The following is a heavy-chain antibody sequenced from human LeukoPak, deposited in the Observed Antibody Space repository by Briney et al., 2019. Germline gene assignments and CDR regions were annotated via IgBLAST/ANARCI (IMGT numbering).Heavy chain of an antibody. D-gene: IGHD4-17*01. CDR1: GFTFSDHA. CDR3: ANEIRPNDY. J-gene: IGHJ4*02. V-gene: IGHV3-23*01. Sequence: GGSLRLSCAASGFTFSDHAMSWVRQAPAKGLEWVSSINGNGGGSYYIDSVKGRFTVSRDNSKNTLYLQMNSLRAEDTAVYYCANEIRPNDYWGQGTQVTVSS. CDR2: INGNGGGS.